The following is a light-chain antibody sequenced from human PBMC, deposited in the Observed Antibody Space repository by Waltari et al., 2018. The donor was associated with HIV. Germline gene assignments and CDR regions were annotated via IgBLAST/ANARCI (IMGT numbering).Light chain of an antibody. Sequence: QSVLTPPPSASGPPGKRVTISCSGSSSNIGNNNVYWNRQLTGLAPRILIVRNNQRPSGVPVLFSGSKSGTSASLAISGLRSEDDADYYGATWCYSLSGPVVFGGGTKLTVL. CDR3: ATWCYSLSGPVV. CDR1: SSNIGNNN. J-gene: IGLJ2*01. V-gene: IGLV1-47*01. CDR2: RNN.